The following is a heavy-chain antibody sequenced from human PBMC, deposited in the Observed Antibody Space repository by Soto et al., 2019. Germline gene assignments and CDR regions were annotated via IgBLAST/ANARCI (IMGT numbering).Heavy chain of an antibody. D-gene: IGHD1-1*01. CDR1: GGSVSSGGYY. J-gene: IGHJ4*02. CDR2: IYYSGNT. CDR3: AKSNDGNAWPYYFDS. V-gene: IGHV4-31*03. Sequence: SETLSLTCKVSGGSVSSGGYYWSWIRQRPGKALEWIGYIYYSGNTFYNPSLKSRLTISIDTSKNQFSLNLTSLTAADTAVYYCAKSNDGNAWPYYFDSWGQGTLVTVSS.